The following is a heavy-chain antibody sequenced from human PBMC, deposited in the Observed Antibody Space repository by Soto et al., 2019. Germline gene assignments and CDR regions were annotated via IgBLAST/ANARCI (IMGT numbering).Heavy chain of an antibody. D-gene: IGHD1-26*01. J-gene: IGHJ6*02. CDR2: ISYDGSNK. CDR3: ARDVDSRSYYYYGMYV. CDR1: GFTFSSYA. V-gene: IGHV3-30-3*01. Sequence: QVQLVESGGGVVQPGRSLRLSCAASGFTFSSYAMHWVRQAPGKGLEWVAVISYDGSNKYYADSVKGRFTISRDNSKNTLYLQMNSLRAEDTAVYYCARDVDSRSYYYYGMYVWGQGTTVTVSS.